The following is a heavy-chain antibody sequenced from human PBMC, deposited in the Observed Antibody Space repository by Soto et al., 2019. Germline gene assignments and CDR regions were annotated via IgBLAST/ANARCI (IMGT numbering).Heavy chain of an antibody. D-gene: IGHD1-26*01. CDR1: CGSISSYY. Sequence: PSETLSLTCTVSCGSISSYYWSWIRQPPGNGLYCIGYIYYSVITNXXPSLKSRXXISVDTSKNHXSLKLXSVTAAYTAVYYCARQGDNCFDPWCQGTLVTVSS. J-gene: IGHJ5*02. V-gene: IGHV4-59*08. CDR3: ARQGDNCFDP. CDR2: IYYSVIT.